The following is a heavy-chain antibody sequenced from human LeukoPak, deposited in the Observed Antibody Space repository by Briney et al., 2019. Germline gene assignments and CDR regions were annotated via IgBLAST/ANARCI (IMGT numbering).Heavy chain of an antibody. Sequence: TSETLSLTCTVSGGSISSSTYYWGWIRQPPGKGLEWIGSIYYSGSTYYNPSLKSRVTISVDTSKNQFSLKLSSVTAADTAVYYCARLTMTTVDYWGQGTLVTVSS. CDR1: GGSISSSTYY. J-gene: IGHJ4*02. V-gene: IGHV4-39*01. CDR3: ARLTMTTVDY. CDR2: IYYSGST. D-gene: IGHD4-17*01.